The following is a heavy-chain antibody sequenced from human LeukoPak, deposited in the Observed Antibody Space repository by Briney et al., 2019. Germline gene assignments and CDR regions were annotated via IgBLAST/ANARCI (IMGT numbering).Heavy chain of an antibody. Sequence: PSETLSLTCAVYGGSFSGYYWSWIRQPPGEGLEWIGEINHSGSTNYNPSLKSRVTISVDTSKNQFSLKLSSVTAADTAVYYCARQSYLLYYFDYWGQGTLVTVSS. CDR2: INHSGST. CDR1: GGSFSGYY. J-gene: IGHJ4*02. D-gene: IGHD3-16*02. V-gene: IGHV4-34*01. CDR3: ARQSYLLYYFDY.